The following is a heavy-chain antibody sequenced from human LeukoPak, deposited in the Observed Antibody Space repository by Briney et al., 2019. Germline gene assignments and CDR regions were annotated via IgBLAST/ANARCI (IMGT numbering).Heavy chain of an antibody. D-gene: IGHD6-19*01. CDR1: GFTFSDYW. J-gene: IGHJ4*02. V-gene: IGHV4-34*01. Sequence: GSLRLSCAASGFTFSDYWLSWVRQAPGKGLEWIGEINHSGSTNYNPSLKSRVTISVDTSKNQFSLKLSSVTAADTAVYYCAREYSSGWYRSSRPKNYFDYWGQGTLVTVSS. CDR3: AREYSSGWYRSSRPKNYFDY. CDR2: INHSGST.